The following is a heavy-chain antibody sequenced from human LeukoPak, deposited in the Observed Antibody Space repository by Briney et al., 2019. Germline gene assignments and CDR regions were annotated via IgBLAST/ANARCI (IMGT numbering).Heavy chain of an antibody. V-gene: IGHV3-7*04. CDR1: GFTFSSYA. Sequence: GGSLRLSCAASGFTFSSYALSWVRQAPGKGLEWVANIDQDGREKYYMDSLKGRFTVSRDNAKNSLHLQMNSLRPEDTAIYYCARWGPHCSDSTCDRYFYGMDVWGQGTTVTVSS. CDR3: ARWGPHCSDSTCDRYFYGMDV. D-gene: IGHD2-15*01. J-gene: IGHJ6*02. CDR2: IDQDGREK.